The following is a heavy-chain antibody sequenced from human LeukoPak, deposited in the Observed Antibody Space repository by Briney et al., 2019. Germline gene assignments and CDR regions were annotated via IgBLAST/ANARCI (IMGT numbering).Heavy chain of an antibody. D-gene: IGHD2-15*01. CDR2: ISYDGSNK. J-gene: IGHJ4*02. Sequence: PGGSLRLSCAASGFTFSSYGMHWVRQAPGKGLEWVAVISYDGSNKYYADSVKGRFTISRDNSKNTLYLQMNSLGAEDTAVYYCAEDPGLWVVEVGLDYWGQGTLVTVSS. CDR1: GFTFSSYG. CDR3: AEDPGLWVVEVGLDY. V-gene: IGHV3-30*18.